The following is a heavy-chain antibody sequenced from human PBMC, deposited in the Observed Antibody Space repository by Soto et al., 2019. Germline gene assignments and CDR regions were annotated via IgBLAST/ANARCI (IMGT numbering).Heavy chain of an antibody. Sequence: EVRLLESGGGLVKPGGSLRLSCATSGLTFSNYAMSWVRQAPGGGLEWVSSMSGSSSTTYYADSVKGRFTISRDNSKNTVYLQMNSLRAEDTAVYYCAKDFSRRDLDHYYYYGMDVWGQGTTVTVSS. V-gene: IGHV3-23*01. CDR3: AKDFSRRDLDHYYYYGMDV. CDR2: MSGSSSTT. J-gene: IGHJ6*02. D-gene: IGHD3-3*01. CDR1: GLTFSNYA.